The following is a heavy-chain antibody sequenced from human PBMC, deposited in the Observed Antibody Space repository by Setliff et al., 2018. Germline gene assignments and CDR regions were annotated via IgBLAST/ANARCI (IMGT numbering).Heavy chain of an antibody. J-gene: IGHJ5*02. D-gene: IGHD3-10*01. CDR3: ATDGPVLNGDYIS. Sequence: SETLSLTCSVSGASISTTYYYWDWIRQPPEKGLEWIGTIYQNGITYYNPSVKGRVTISVDKSKNQFSLSLRSVTAADTAVYYCATDGPVLNGDYISWGQGTLVTVSS. CDR1: GASISTTYYY. V-gene: IGHV4-39*07. CDR2: IYQNGIT.